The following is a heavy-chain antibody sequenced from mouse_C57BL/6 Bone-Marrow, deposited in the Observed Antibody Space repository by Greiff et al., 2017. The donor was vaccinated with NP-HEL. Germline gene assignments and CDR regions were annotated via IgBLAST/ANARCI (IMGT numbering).Heavy chain of an antibody. D-gene: IGHD2-3*01. V-gene: IGHV1-81*01. J-gene: IGHJ2*01. CDR3: ARRRGDDGYYLYYFDY. CDR1: GYTFTSYG. Sequence: VQLQESGAELARPGASVKLSCKASGYTFTSYGISWVKQRTGQGLEWIGEIYPRSGNTYYNEKFKGKATLTADKSSSTAYMELRSLTSEDSAVYYCARRRGDDGYYLYYFDYWGRGTTLTVSS. CDR2: IYPRSGNT.